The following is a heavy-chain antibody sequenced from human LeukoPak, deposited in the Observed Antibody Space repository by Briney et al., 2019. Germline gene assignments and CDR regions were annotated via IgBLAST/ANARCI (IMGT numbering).Heavy chain of an antibody. D-gene: IGHD3-9*01. CDR1: GYTFTSYG. J-gene: IGHJ4*02. CDR2: ISAYNGNT. CDR3: ARDRSYYDILTVYYSPYDY. Sequence: ASVKVSCKASGYTFTSYGISWVRQAPGQGLEWMGWISAYNGNTNYAQKLQGRVTMTTDTSTSTAYMELRSLRSDDTAVYYCARDRSYYDILTVYYSPYDYWGQGTLVTVSS. V-gene: IGHV1-18*01.